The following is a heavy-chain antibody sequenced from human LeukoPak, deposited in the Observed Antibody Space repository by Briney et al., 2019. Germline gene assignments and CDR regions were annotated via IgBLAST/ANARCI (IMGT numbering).Heavy chain of an antibody. J-gene: IGHJ4*02. CDR3: ARDSENCGGDCLDY. CDR2: IFPSGGEI. D-gene: IGHD2-21*02. CDR1: GFTFSTFA. Sequence: GGSLRLSCAASGFTFSTFAMIWVRQPPGKGLEWVSSIFPSGGEIHYADSVKGRFTISRDNSKNTLYLQMNSLRAEDTAVYYCARDSENCGGDCLDYWGQGTLVTVSS. V-gene: IGHV3-23*01.